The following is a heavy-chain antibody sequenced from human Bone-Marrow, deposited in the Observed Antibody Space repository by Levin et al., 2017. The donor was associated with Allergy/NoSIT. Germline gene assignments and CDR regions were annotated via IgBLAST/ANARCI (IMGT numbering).Heavy chain of an antibody. CDR3: AKDSPGGIAAPSV. V-gene: IGHV3-30*18. D-gene: IGHD6-13*01. CDR1: GFTFSSYG. Sequence: PGESLKISCAASGFTFSSYGMHWVRQAPGKGLEWVAVISYDGSNKYYADSVKGRFTISRDNSKNTLYLQMNSLRAEDTAVYYCAKDSPGGIAAPSVWGQGTLVTVSS. J-gene: IGHJ4*02. CDR2: ISYDGSNK.